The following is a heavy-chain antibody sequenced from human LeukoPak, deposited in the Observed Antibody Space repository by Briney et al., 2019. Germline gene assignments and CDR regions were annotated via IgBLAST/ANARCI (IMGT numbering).Heavy chain of an antibody. D-gene: IGHD3-16*01. Sequence: ASVKVSCKVSGYTLTELSMHWVRQAPGKGLEWMGGFDPEDGETIYAQKFQGRVTMTEDTSTDTAYMELSSLRSEDTAVYYCATQITYYYYYYMDVWGKGTTVTVSS. CDR1: GYTLTELS. J-gene: IGHJ6*03. CDR3: ATQITYYYYYYMDV. CDR2: FDPEDGET. V-gene: IGHV1-24*01.